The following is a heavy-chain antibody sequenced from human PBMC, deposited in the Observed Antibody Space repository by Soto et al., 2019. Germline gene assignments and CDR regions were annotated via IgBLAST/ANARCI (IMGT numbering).Heavy chain of an antibody. V-gene: IGHV3-23*01. CDR2: ISGSGGST. J-gene: IGHJ4*02. CDR1: GFTFSSYA. CDR3: AKKGFWSVSSFDD. Sequence: PGGSLRLSCAASGFTFSSYAMSWVRQAPGKGLEWVSAISGSGGSTYYADSVKVRFTISRDNSKNTLYLQMNSLRAEDTAVYYWAKKGFWSVSSFDDWGQGTPVTVYS. D-gene: IGHD3-3*01.